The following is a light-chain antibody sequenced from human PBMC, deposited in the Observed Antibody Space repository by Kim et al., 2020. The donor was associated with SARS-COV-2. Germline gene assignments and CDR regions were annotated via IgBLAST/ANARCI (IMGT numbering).Light chain of an antibody. V-gene: IGKV1-39*01. CDR2: ATS. J-gene: IGKJ1*01. CDR1: ESIGNY. Sequence: IQMTQSPSSLTAVVGDRVTITCRANESIGNYVNWYQQTPGKAPKLLIHATSRLQSGVPSRFSGSRPGTEFTLTISSLQPEDFASFYCQQTYSTPWSFGQGTKVDIK. CDR3: QQTYSTPWS.